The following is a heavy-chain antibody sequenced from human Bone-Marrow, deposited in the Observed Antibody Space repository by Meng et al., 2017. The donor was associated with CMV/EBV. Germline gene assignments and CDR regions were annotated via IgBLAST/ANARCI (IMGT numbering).Heavy chain of an antibody. CDR2: IYYSGST. J-gene: IGHJ5*02. Sequence: SETLSLTCTVPGGSVSSGSYYWSWIRQPPGKGLEWIGYIYYSGSTNYNPSLKSRVTISVDTSKNQFSLKWSSVTAADTAVYYCARDPGGGAWFDPWCQGTLVTFYS. CDR1: GGSVSSGSYY. CDR3: ARDPGGGAWFDP. V-gene: IGHV4-61*01. D-gene: IGHD1-14*01.